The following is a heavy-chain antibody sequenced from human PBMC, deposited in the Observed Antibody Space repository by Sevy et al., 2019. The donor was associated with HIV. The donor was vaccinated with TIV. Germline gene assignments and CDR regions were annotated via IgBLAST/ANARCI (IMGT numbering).Heavy chain of an antibody. J-gene: IGHJ4*02. CDR1: GFSISTHA. V-gene: IGHV3-23*01. Sequence: GGFLRLSCGASGFSISTHAMNWVRQAPGRGLEWISGISATDGSTHYADSVKVRFTISRDNSKNTVHLQMNSLRAEDTALYYCAAGDTAFLADLDFWGQGTLVTVSS. CDR3: AAGDTAFLADLDF. D-gene: IGHD5-18*01. CDR2: ISATDGST.